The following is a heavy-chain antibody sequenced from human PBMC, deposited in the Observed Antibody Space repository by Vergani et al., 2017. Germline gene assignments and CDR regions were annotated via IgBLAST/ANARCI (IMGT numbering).Heavy chain of an antibody. Sequence: EVQLLESGGGLVQPGGSLRLSCAASGFTFSSYAMSWVRQAPGKGLEWVSAISGSGGSTYYADSVKGRFTISRDNSKNTLYLQMNSLRAEDTAVYYCAKNSGSYYGTWYFDLWGRGTLVTVAS. CDR2: ISGSGGST. CDR3: AKNSGSYYGTWYFDL. D-gene: IGHD1-26*01. V-gene: IGHV3-23*01. CDR1: GFTFSSYA. J-gene: IGHJ2*01.